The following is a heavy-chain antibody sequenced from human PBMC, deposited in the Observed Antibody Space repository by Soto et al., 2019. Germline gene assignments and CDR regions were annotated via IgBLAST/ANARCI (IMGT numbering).Heavy chain of an antibody. V-gene: IGHV4-34*01. Sequence: QVQLQQWGAGLLKPSETLSLTCAVYGGSFSGYYWSWIRQPPGKGLEWIGEINHSGSTNYNPSLKSRVTISVDTSKNQFSLKLSSVTAAATAVYYCAGPKVGAPVGYWGQGTLVTVSS. CDR1: GGSFSGYY. CDR3: AGPKVGAPVGY. J-gene: IGHJ4*02. D-gene: IGHD1-26*01. CDR2: INHSGST.